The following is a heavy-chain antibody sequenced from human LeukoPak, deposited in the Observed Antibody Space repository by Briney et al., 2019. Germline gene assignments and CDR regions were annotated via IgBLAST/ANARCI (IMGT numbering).Heavy chain of an antibody. CDR1: GFTFDDYG. CDR3: AKTGAGVRGVTTYYYYMDV. D-gene: IGHD3-10*01. J-gene: IGHJ6*03. V-gene: IGHV3-20*04. CDR2: IIWSGGST. Sequence: GGSLRLSCAASGFTFDDYGMSWVRQAPGKGLEWVSGIIWSGGSTGYADSVKGRFTISRDNAKNSLFLQMNSLRAEDTAVYYCAKTGAGVRGVTTYYYYMDVWGKGTTVTISS.